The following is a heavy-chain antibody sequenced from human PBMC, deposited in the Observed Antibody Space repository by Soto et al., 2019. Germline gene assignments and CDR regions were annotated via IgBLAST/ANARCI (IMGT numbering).Heavy chain of an antibody. CDR1: GFPFWTYS. V-gene: IGHV3-23*01. J-gene: IGHJ3*01. CDR3: SKTPLYNNNAYHRDAFNV. Sequence: EVKLLESGGGLVQPGGSMRLSCEASGFPFWTYSMSWVRQAPRKGLEWVSGISGSGTATYYTDSVKGRFTVSRDNSKDTLFLQMNTLRVEDTAVYYCSKTPLYNNNAYHRDAFNVWGPGTAVTVSS. D-gene: IGHD1-20*01. CDR2: ISGSGTAT.